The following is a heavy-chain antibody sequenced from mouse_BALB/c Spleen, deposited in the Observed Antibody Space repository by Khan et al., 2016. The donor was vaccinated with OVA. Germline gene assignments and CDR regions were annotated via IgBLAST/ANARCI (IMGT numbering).Heavy chain of an antibody. V-gene: IGHV5-6-4*01. Sequence: DVKLVESGGDLVRPGGSLKLSCAASGFSFSTYSMSWVRQTPEKRLEWVATISSGGSYTYSPDSVKGRFTISRDNAKNTLYLQMSSLKSEDTAMDYCTRHRGYYGYNPYFDYWGQGTTLTVSS. J-gene: IGHJ2*01. CDR2: ISSGGSYT. CDR3: TRHRGYYGYNPYFDY. CDR1: GFSFSTYS. D-gene: IGHD1-1*01.